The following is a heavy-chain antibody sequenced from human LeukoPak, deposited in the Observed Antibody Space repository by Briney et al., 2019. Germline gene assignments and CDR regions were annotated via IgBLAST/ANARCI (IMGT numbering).Heavy chain of an antibody. Sequence: GGSLRLSCAASGFTVSSNYMSWVRQAPGKGLEWVSAIYSGGSTYYADSVKGRFTISRDNSKNALNLQLNSLRVEDTAVYYCAKDRAQIQLWLEGFDYWGQGTLVTVSS. CDR1: GFTVSSNY. CDR3: AKDRAQIQLWLEGFDY. V-gene: IGHV3-66*01. CDR2: IYSGGST. D-gene: IGHD5-18*01. J-gene: IGHJ4*02.